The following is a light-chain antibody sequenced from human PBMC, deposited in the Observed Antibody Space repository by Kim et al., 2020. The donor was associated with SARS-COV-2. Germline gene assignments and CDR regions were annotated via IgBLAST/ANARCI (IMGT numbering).Light chain of an antibody. CDR3: QSYDNSLSGSV. V-gene: IGLV1-40*01. CDR1: SSNIGAGYD. Sequence: QGVTLCCTEGSSNIGAGYDVNLYQQLPGTAPKLLIYGNIDRPSGGPDRFSGSKSGTSASLAITGLQGEDEADYCCQSYDNSLSGSVFGGGTQLTVL. J-gene: IGLJ3*02. CDR2: GNI.